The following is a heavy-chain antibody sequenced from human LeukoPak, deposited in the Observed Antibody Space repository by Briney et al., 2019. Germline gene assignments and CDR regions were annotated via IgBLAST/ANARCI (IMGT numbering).Heavy chain of an antibody. CDR1: GGSISSYY. CDR2: IYYSGST. CDR3: ARVTLHYYDSRGFHGAFDI. Sequence: SETLSLTCTVSGGSISSYYWSWIRQPPGKGLEWIGYIYYSGSTNYNPSLKSRVTISVDTSKNQFSLKLSSVTAADTAVYYCARVTLHYYDSRGFHGAFDIWGQGTMVTVSS. D-gene: IGHD3-22*01. V-gene: IGHV4-59*01. J-gene: IGHJ3*02.